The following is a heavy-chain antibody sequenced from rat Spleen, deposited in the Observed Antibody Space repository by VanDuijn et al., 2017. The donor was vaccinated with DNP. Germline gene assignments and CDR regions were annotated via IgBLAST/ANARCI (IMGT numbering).Heavy chain of an antibody. CDR2: IITSGDSK. CDR1: GFIFSNYG. V-gene: IGHV5-19*01. J-gene: IGHJ2*01. D-gene: IGHD1-4*01. CDR3: ATTGITDC. Sequence: EVQLVESGGGLVQPGRSRKLSCAAPGFIFSNYGMHWIRQAPTKGLEWVASIITSGDSKYYRDSVKGRVTISRYNAKSTLYLQIDSLRSEDTATYYCATTGITDCWGQGVMVTVSS.